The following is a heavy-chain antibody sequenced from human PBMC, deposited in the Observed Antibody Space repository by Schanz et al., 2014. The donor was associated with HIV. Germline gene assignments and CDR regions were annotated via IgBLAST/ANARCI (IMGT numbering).Heavy chain of an antibody. CDR2: IIPILGTT. J-gene: IGHJ2*01. D-gene: IGHD6-13*01. Sequence: QVPLVQSGAEVKKPGTSVRVACKASGGTFHTFGVGWVRQAPGQGFEWMGGIIPILGTTNYAQKFRDRVTITADKVTTAYMDLNSLRSDDTAIYYCARVRGMAAANTYWWYFDLWGRGTQVTVSS. CDR3: ARVRGMAAANTYWWYFDL. V-gene: IGHV1-69*06. CDR1: GGTFHTFG.